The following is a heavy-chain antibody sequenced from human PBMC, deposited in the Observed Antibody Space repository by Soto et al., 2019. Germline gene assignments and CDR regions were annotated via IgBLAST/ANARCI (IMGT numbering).Heavy chain of an antibody. Sequence: QVQLVESGGGLVKPGGSLRLACAASGFTFSDFYMSWVRQAPGKGLEWISFISLGDSYKKTADSVKGRFTISRDNANNSLYLQMDSLRAEDTAVYYCALMLYTEEGVGLDVWGQGTTVTVS. V-gene: IGHV3-11*06. CDR2: ISLGDSYK. J-gene: IGHJ6*02. CDR1: GFTFSDFY. D-gene: IGHD2-8*01. CDR3: ALMLYTEEGVGLDV.